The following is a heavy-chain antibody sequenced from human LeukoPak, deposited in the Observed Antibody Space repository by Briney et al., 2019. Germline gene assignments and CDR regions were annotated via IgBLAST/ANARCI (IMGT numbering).Heavy chain of an antibody. CDR1: GFTFSSYW. V-gene: IGHV3-7*01. J-gene: IGHJ4*02. CDR2: INQGGSET. CDR3: ARSPGVGTVDY. D-gene: IGHD3-3*01. Sequence: PGGSLRLSCAASGFTFSSYWMSWVRQAPGKGLEWVANINQGGSETYYVDSVKGRFTISRDNAKNSLFLQLNSLRAEDTAVYYCARSPGVGTVDYWGQGSLVTVSS.